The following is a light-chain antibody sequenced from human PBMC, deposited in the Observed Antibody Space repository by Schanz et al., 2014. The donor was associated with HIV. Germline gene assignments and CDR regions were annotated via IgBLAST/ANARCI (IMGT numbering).Light chain of an antibody. J-gene: IGKJ5*01. CDR1: QSISPW. CDR3: QQYQWWPPIT. V-gene: IGKV1-5*01. Sequence: DVQMTQSPSTLSASVGDRVTITCRATQSISPWLAWYQQKPGKAPKLLINEASSLQSGVPSRFSGSGSGTEFTLTISSLQSEDFGVYFCQQYQWWPPITFGQGTRLE. CDR2: EAS.